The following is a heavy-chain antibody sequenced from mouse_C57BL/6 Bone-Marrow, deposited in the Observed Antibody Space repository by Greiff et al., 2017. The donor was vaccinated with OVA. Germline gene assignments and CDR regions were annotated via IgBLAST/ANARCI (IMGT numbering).Heavy chain of an antibody. Sequence: VQLQQSGAELVRPGASVKLSCTASGFNIKDDYMHWVKQRPEQGLEWIGWIDPENGDTEYASKFQGKATITADTSSTTAYLQLSSLTSEDTAVYYCTTYGNYGGMDYWGQGTSVTVSS. D-gene: IGHD2-1*01. CDR2: IDPENGDT. CDR1: GFNIKDDY. V-gene: IGHV14-4*01. CDR3: TTYGNYGGMDY. J-gene: IGHJ4*01.